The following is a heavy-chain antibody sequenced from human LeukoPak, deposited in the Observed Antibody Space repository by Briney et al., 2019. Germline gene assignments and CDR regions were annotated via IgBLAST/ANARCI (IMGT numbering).Heavy chain of an antibody. CDR2: TKNKANSYTT. J-gene: IGHJ4*02. CDR3: TTSDSSGWYGFVY. V-gene: IGHV3-72*01. Sequence: GGSLRLSCAASGFTFSAHYMDWVRQAPGKGLEWVGRTKNKANSYTTQYAASVKGRFTISRADSKNSLYLQMNSMKTEDTAVYYCTTSDSSGWYGFVYWGQGTLVTVSS. D-gene: IGHD6-19*01. CDR1: GFTFSAHY.